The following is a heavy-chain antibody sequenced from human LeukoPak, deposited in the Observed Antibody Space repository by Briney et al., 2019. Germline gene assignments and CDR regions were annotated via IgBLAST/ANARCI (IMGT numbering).Heavy chain of an antibody. D-gene: IGHD3-10*01. CDR2: INHSGRT. J-gene: IGHJ6*03. V-gene: IGHV4-39*07. CDR3: ARRVGRYFGERACYYNYMDV. CDR1: GGSISSSSYY. Sequence: NSSETLSLTCTVSGGSISSSSYYWGWIRQPPGKGLEWIGEINHSGRTKYNPSLKSRVTISADTSKNQFSLKLSSVTAADTAVYYCARRVGRYFGERACYYNYMDVWGKGTTVTISS.